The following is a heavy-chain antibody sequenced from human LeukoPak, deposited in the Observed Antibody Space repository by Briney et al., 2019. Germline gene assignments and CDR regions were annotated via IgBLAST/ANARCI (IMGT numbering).Heavy chain of an antibody. CDR2: IYYSGST. CDR3: ARRRLRLAVYFDY. V-gene: IGHV4-59*12. CDR1: GGSISSYY. D-gene: IGHD5-12*01. Sequence: SETLSLTCTVSGGSISSYYWSWIRQPPGKGLEWIGNIYYSGSTNYNPSLKSRVTISVDTSKNQFSLKLSSVTAADTAVYYCARRRLRLAVYFDYWGQGTLVTVSS. J-gene: IGHJ4*02.